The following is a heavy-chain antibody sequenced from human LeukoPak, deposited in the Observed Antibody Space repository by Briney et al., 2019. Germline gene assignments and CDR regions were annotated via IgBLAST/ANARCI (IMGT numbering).Heavy chain of an antibody. D-gene: IGHD4-17*01. Sequence: SETLSLTCAVYGGSFSYYYWSWIRQPPGKGLEWIGEINHSGITNYNPSLKSRVTISADTSKNQFSLKLTSVTAADTAVYYCANSARDFADSGAITWWGQGTLVTVSS. CDR1: GGSFSYYY. CDR2: INHSGIT. J-gene: IGHJ4*02. CDR3: ANSARDFADSGAITW. V-gene: IGHV4-34*01.